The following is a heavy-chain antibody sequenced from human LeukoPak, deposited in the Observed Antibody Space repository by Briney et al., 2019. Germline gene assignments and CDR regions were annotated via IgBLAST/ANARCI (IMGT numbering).Heavy chain of an antibody. CDR3: AASTMVRGVINGPPDY. Sequence: PLASVKVSCKASGFTFTSSAMRWVRQARGQRLEWIGWIVVGSGNTNYAQKFQERVTITRDMSTSTAYMELSSLRSEDTAVYYCAASTMVRGVINGPPDYWGQGTLVTVSS. V-gene: IGHV1-58*02. CDR1: GFTFTSSA. CDR2: IVVGSGNT. D-gene: IGHD3-10*01. J-gene: IGHJ4*02.